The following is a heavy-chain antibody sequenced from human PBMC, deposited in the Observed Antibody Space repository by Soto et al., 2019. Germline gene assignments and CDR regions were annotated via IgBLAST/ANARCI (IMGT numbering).Heavy chain of an antibody. D-gene: IGHD3-16*02. Sequence: SETLSLTCAVSGGSFRGFYWTWIRQSPGKGLEWLGDINHVGITNSIPSLKSRVTISVDTSKNQFSLKLRSVTAADTAVYYCARGLGNYPWSFNSWGQGTLVTVSS. J-gene: IGHJ4*02. CDR2: INHVGIT. CDR1: GGSFRGFY. CDR3: ARGLGNYPWSFNS. V-gene: IGHV4-34*01.